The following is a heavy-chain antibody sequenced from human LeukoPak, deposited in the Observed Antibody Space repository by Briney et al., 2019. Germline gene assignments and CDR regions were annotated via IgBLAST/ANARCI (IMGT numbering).Heavy chain of an antibody. CDR3: ARGVYCSGDTCYYYYYYMDV. Sequence: SETLSLTCTVSGGSISGYYWSWIRQPAGKGLEWIGRIYTSGGTNYNPSLKSRVTISLDRSKNQFSLRLSSVTAADTAVYYCARGVYCSGDTCYYYYYYMDVWGKGTTVTVSS. D-gene: IGHD2-15*01. J-gene: IGHJ6*03. V-gene: IGHV4-4*07. CDR1: GGSISGYY. CDR2: IYTSGGT.